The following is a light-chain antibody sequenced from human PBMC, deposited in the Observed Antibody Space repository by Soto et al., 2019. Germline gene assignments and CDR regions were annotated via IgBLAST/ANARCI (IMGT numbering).Light chain of an antibody. Sequence: DIQMTQSPSSLSASVGDRVTITCRASQTISTSLNWYQQKPGTVPRLVIYTASKLQAGVPSRFSGSGSGTDFTLTISSLQPADFSTYYCQQSYTTPWTFGRGTKVEIK. CDR1: QTISTS. CDR2: TAS. V-gene: IGKV1-39*01. J-gene: IGKJ1*01. CDR3: QQSYTTPWT.